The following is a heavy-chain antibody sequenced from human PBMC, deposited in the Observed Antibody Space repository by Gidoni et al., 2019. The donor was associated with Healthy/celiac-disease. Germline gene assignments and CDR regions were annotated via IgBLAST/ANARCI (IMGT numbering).Heavy chain of an antibody. J-gene: IGHJ6*02. CDR2: INSDGSST. D-gene: IGHD3-10*01. Sequence: EVQLVESGGGLVQPGGSLRLSCAASGFTFSSYWMHWVRQAPGKGLVWVSRINSDGSSTSYADSGKGRFTISRDNAKNTLYLQMNSLRAEDTAVYYCARDQIDWFGQNPNPIYYGMDVWGQGTTVTVSS. CDR1: GFTFSSYW. CDR3: ARDQIDWFGQNPNPIYYGMDV. V-gene: IGHV3-74*01.